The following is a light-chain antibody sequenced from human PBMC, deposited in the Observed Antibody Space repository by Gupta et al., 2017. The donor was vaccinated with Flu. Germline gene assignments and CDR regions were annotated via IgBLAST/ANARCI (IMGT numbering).Light chain of an antibody. CDR2: STD. J-gene: IGLJ2*01. Sequence: SSNIGSNPVNWYQQRPGTAPKLLISSTDQRPSGVPSRFSGSKSGTSASLAISGLQSDDDADYYCAAWDDRLNGLVVFGGGTKLTVL. CDR3: AAWDDRLNGLVV. CDR1: SSNIGSNP. V-gene: IGLV1-44*01.